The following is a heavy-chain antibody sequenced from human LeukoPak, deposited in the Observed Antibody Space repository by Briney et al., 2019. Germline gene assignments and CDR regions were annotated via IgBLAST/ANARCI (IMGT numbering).Heavy chain of an antibody. CDR1: GFTFHASS. D-gene: IGHD4-11*01. V-gene: IGHV3-43*02. J-gene: IGHJ3*01. CDR2: ISGDGDTT. CDR3: AKADYSNKGDAFHV. Sequence: GGSLRLSCAASGFTFHASSMRWVRQAPEKGLEWVSLISGDGDTTYYADSVKGRFTISRDNSKNSLYLQMNSLTTEDTASYYCAKADYSNKGDAFHVWGQGTMVTVS.